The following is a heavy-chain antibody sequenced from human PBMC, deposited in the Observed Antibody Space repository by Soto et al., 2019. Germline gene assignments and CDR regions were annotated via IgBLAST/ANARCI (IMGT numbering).Heavy chain of an antibody. Sequence: QVQLQQWGAGLLKPSETLSLTCAVYGGSFSGYYWSWIRQPPGKGLEWIGELNHSGSTNYKPSLKRRVTISVDTYKNQFFLKLTSVTAADTAVYYCARGRAGGASSWGQGTLVTVSS. D-gene: IGHD2-15*01. J-gene: IGHJ5*02. CDR3: ARGRAGGASS. V-gene: IGHV4-34*01. CDR1: GGSFSGYY. CDR2: LNHSGST.